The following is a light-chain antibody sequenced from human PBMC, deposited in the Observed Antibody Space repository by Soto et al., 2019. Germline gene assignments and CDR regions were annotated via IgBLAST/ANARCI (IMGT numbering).Light chain of an antibody. CDR3: AAGDGSLSGWV. Sequence: QSVLTQPPSASGTPGQRVTISCSGSSSNIETNYVYWYQQLQGTAPKVLIYRNNQRPSRVPDRFSASKSGTSASLAISGLRSEDEADYYCAAGDGSLSGWVFGGGTKLTVL. J-gene: IGLJ3*02. CDR2: RNN. CDR1: SSNIETNY. V-gene: IGLV1-47*01.